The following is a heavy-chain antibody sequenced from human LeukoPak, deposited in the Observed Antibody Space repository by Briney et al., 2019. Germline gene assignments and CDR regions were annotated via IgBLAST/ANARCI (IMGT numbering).Heavy chain of an antibody. Sequence: GASVKVSCKASGGTFSSYAISWVRQAPGQGLEWMGRIIPILGIANYAQQFQGRVTITADKSTSTAYMELSSLRSEDTAVYYCARDKLLWFGEHGREPFDYWGQGTLVTVSS. V-gene: IGHV1-69*04. J-gene: IGHJ4*02. CDR3: ARDKLLWFGEHGREPFDY. D-gene: IGHD3-10*01. CDR2: IIPILGIA. CDR1: GGTFSSYA.